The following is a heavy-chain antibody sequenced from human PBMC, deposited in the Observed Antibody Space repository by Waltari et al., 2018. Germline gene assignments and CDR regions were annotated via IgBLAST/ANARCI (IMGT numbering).Heavy chain of an antibody. CDR1: GGSFSGYY. CDR2: INHSGST. J-gene: IGHJ4*02. V-gene: IGHV4-34*01. CDR3: ASGARYGDLRDADY. D-gene: IGHD4-17*01. Sequence: QVQLQQWGAGLLKPSETLSLTCAVYGGSFSGYYWSWIRKPPGKGLEWIGEINHSGSTNYNPSLKSRVTISVDTSKNQFSLKLSSVTAADTAVYYCASGARYGDLRDADYWGQGTLVTVSS.